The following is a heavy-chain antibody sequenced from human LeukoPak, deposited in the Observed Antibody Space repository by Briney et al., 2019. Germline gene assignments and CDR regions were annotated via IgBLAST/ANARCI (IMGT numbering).Heavy chain of an antibody. CDR3: GYSSSYYYYYMDV. V-gene: IGHV3-30*02. J-gene: IGHJ6*03. CDR1: GFIFSTYG. Sequence: PGGSLRLSCEASGFIFSTYGMHWVRQAPGKGLEWVAFIRYDGTQKYYGDSVKGRFTISRDNSKNTLYLQMNSLRAEDTAVYYPGYSSSYYYYYMDVWGKGTTVTVSS. CDR2: IRYDGTQK. D-gene: IGHD6-13*01.